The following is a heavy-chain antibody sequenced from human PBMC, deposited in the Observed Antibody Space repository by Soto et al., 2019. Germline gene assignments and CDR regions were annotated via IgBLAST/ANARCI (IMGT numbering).Heavy chain of an antibody. J-gene: IGHJ6*02. CDR2: ISYDGSNK. V-gene: IGHV3-30-3*01. Sequence: GAHRLSSAASGFTFGSYSMHWVRQAPGKGLGGVAVISYDGSNKYYADSVKGRFTVSRDNSKNTLYLQMNSLRAEDTAVYYCAREVVPAAMWGENHYYGMDVWGQGTTVTVSS. CDR3: AREVVPAAMWGENHYYGMDV. CDR1: GFTFGSYS. D-gene: IGHD2-2*01.